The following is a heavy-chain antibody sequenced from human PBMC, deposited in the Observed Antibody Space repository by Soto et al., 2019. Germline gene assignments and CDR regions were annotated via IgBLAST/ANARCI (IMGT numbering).Heavy chain of an antibody. CDR1: GGSISSGGYY. CDR2: IYYSGST. CDR3: ARGGYYYGMDV. Sequence: LSLTCTVSGGSISSGGYYWSWIRQHPGKGLEWIGYIYYSGSTYYNTSLKSRVTISVDTSKNQFSLKLSSVTAADTAVYYCARGGYYYGMDVWGQGTTVTVSS. V-gene: IGHV4-31*03. J-gene: IGHJ6*02.